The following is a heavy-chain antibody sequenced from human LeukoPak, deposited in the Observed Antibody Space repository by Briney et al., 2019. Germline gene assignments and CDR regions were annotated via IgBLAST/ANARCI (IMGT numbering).Heavy chain of an antibody. D-gene: IGHD1-26*01. CDR1: GFTFSGST. J-gene: IGHJ4*02. CDR3: TRSAGGTFDY. Sequence: GGSLRLSCAASGFTFSGSTMHWVRQASGKGLEWVGRITTIVNTYATAYAPSVKGRFTISRDDSKTTAYLQMNSLKTEDTAVYYCTRSAGGTFDYWGQGTLVTVSS. V-gene: IGHV3-73*01. CDR2: ITTIVNTYAT.